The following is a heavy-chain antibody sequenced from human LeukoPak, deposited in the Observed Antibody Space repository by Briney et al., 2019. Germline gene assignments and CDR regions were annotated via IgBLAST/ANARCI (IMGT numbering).Heavy chain of an antibody. J-gene: IGHJ3*02. D-gene: IGHD2-2*01. CDR2: ISPYDGDT. Sequence: ASVRVSCKASGYTFTTNGVSWVRQAPGQGLGWLAWISPYDGDTNYTPDLQGRVTLSTDTSTSTAYMELTSLRSDDTAVYYCARLRGGIYSSRDAFDIWCQGTMVTVSS. V-gene: IGHV1-18*04. CDR1: GYTFTTNG. CDR3: ARLRGGIYSSRDAFDI.